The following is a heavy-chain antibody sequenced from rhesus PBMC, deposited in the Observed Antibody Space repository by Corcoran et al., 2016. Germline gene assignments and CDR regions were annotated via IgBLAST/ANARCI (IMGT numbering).Heavy chain of an antibody. V-gene: IGHV4-122*02. CDR1: GYSISGYY. D-gene: IGHD3-16*01. CDR2: ITYSWST. Sequence: QVQLQESGTGLVKPSATLYLTCAVSGYSISGYYWSWIRQAPGKGLDWIGYITYSWSTSYNPSLKSRVTISRDTSKNQFSLKLSSVTAADTAVYYCARVGSYYFDYWGQGVLVTVSS. CDR3: ARVGSYYFDY. J-gene: IGHJ4*01.